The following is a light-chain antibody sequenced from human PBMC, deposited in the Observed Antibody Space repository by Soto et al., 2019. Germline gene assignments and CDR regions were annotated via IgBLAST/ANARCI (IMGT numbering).Light chain of an antibody. CDR2: GAS. Sequence: EVVLTQSPGTLSLSPGGRATLSRRASERVASNYLAWYQQKPGQAPRLLIYGASSRATGIPDRFSGSGSGTDFTLTISRLEPEDFAVFYCQQYGGSPWTFGQGTKVEIK. CDR3: QQYGGSPWT. V-gene: IGKV3-20*01. J-gene: IGKJ1*01. CDR1: ERVASNY.